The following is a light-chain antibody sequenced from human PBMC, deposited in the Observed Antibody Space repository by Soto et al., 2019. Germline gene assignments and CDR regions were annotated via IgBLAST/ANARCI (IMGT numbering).Light chain of an antibody. CDR3: TQFGTPPSWT. CDR2: DAS. V-gene: IGKV3-20*01. J-gene: IGKJ1*01. CDR1: QSVSGNY. Sequence: NVLTQSPGTLSLSPGERATLSCRASQSVSGNYLAWYQQKPGQAPRLLIYDASKRFTGVQGRFSGSGCGTDFTLTISRLEPENFAVYYCTQFGTPPSWTFGRGTKVEVK.